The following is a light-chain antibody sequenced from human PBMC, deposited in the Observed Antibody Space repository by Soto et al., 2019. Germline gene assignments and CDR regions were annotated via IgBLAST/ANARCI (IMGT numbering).Light chain of an antibody. CDR1: QSISSH. CDR3: QQTYGIPLT. V-gene: IGKV1-39*01. J-gene: IGKJ4*01. CDR2: PAS. Sequence: DIQMTQSPSSLSASVGDRVTITCRASQSISSHLSWYRQNPGEAPVLLIYPASTLQSGVPSRFSGSGSGTDFTLTISSLQPDDSATFYCQQTYGIPLTFGGGTKVDIK.